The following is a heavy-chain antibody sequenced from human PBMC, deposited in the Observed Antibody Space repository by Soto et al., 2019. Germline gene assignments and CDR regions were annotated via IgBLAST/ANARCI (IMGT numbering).Heavy chain of an antibody. CDR3: ARILYSSSAGRFAP. J-gene: IGHJ5*02. V-gene: IGHV1-69*06. CDR1: GGTFSSYA. D-gene: IGHD6-13*01. CDR2: IIPIFGTA. Sequence: QVQLVQSGAAVKKPGSSVKVSCKASGGTFSSYAISWVRQAPGQGLEWMGGIIPIFGTANYAQKFQGRVTIAEDKSTSTAYLELGSLRSEDTAVYYCARILYSSSAGRFAPWGQGSLVTVSS.